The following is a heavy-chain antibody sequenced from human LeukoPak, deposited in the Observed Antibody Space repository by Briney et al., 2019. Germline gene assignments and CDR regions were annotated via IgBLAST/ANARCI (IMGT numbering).Heavy chain of an antibody. V-gene: IGHV1-2*04. CDR1: GYPFTGYF. J-gene: IGHJ3*02. CDR3: ARANYYDSIGDAFDI. Sequence: ASVKVSCEASGYPFTGYFIHWVRQAPGLGLEWMGWINPNSGGTNHAQKFQGWVTMTRDTSINTAYMELSSLKSDDTAVYYCARANYYDSIGDAFDIWGQGTMVTVSS. CDR2: INPNSGGT. D-gene: IGHD3-22*01.